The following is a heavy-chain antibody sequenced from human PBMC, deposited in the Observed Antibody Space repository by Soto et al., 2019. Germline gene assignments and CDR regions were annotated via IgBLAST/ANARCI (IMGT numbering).Heavy chain of an antibody. Sequence: EVQLVESGGGLVKPGGSLRLSCAASGFTFSNAWMSWVRQAPGKGLEWVGRIKSKTDGGTTDYAAPVKGRFTISRDDSKNTLYLQMNSLKTEATAVYYCTTDITIFGVVIPFDPWGHGTLVTVAS. CDR1: GFTFSNAW. V-gene: IGHV3-15*01. J-gene: IGHJ5*02. CDR2: IKSKTDGGTT. CDR3: TTDITIFGVVIPFDP. D-gene: IGHD3-3*01.